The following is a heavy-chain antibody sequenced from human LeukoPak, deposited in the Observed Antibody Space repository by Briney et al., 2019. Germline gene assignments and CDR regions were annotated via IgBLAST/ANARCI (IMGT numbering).Heavy chain of an antibody. CDR2: IYTSGST. J-gene: IGHJ4*02. V-gene: IGHV4-61*02. CDR3: AREEQQRAFDY. CDR1: GGSISSGSYY. Sequence: KPSETLSLTCTVSGGSISSGSYYWSWIRQPAGKGLEWIGRIYTSGSTNYNPSLKSRVTISVDTSKNQFSLKLSSVTAADTAVYYCAREEQQRAFDYWGQGTLVTVSS. D-gene: IGHD6-13*01.